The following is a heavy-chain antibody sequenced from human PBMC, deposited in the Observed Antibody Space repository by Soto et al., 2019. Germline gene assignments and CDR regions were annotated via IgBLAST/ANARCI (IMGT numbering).Heavy chain of an antibody. V-gene: IGHV1-18*01. CDR1: GYTFTSYG. CDR2: ISAYNGNT. Sequence: QVQLVQSGAEVKKPGASVKVSCKASGYTFTSYGISWVRQAPGQGLEWMGWISAYNGNTNYAQNLQGRVTINTDTSTSTAYMDLRSLRSDDTAVYYCARDLGQQLVDYWGQGTLVTVSS. D-gene: IGHD6-13*01. CDR3: ARDLGQQLVDY. J-gene: IGHJ4*02.